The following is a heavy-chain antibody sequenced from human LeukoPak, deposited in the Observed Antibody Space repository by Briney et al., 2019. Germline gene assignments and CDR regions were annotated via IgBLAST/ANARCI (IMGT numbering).Heavy chain of an antibody. Sequence: GASVKVSCKASGYTFTSYGISWVRQAPGQGLEWIGWISANNGNIKYLQKVQGRVTMTTDTSTSTAYMEMRSLRSDDTAVYYCARTEEDGFDYWGQGTLVTVSS. CDR1: GYTFTSYG. D-gene: IGHD5-24*01. J-gene: IGHJ4*02. V-gene: IGHV1-18*01. CDR2: ISANNGNI. CDR3: ARTEEDGFDY.